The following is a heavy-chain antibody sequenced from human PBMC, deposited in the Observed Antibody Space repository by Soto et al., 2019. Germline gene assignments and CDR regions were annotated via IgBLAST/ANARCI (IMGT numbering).Heavy chain of an antibody. CDR3: ARESGGYDSSTRYGLNV. Sequence: SETLSLTCSVSGGSISSVGHYWTWIRQQPGKGLEWIGYIYYSGSTDYNPSLKSRVTISVDRSKNQFSLNLSSVTAADTAIYYCARESGGYDSSTRYGLNVWGQGTTVTVSS. D-gene: IGHD6-25*01. J-gene: IGHJ6*02. V-gene: IGHV4-31*03. CDR1: GGSISSVGHY. CDR2: IYYSGST.